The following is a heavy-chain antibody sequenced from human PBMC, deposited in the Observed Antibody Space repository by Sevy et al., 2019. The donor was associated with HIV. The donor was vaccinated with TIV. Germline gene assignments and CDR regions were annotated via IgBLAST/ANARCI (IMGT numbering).Heavy chain of an antibody. Sequence: LSLTCAASGFTFSSYSMNWVRQAPGKGLEWVSSISSSSSYIYYADSVKGRFTISRDNAKNSLYLQMNSLRAEDTAVYYCARAPEYYYDSSAIPLDYWGQGTLVTVSS. J-gene: IGHJ4*02. CDR1: GFTFSSYS. V-gene: IGHV3-21*01. D-gene: IGHD3-22*01. CDR2: ISSSSSYI. CDR3: ARAPEYYYDSSAIPLDY.